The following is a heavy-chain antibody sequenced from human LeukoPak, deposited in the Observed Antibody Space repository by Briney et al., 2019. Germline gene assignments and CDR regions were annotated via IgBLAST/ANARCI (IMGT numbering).Heavy chain of an antibody. CDR3: ARGRGPFDAFDI. CDR1: GYSLTSNW. D-gene: IGHD6-25*01. CDR2: IYPGDSDT. Sequence: GESLQISCKGSGYSLTSNWIGWVRQMPGKGLEWMGIIYPGDSDTRYSPSFQGQVTISADESISTAYLQWSSVKASDSAMYFCARGRGPFDAFDIWGQGTMVTVSS. J-gene: IGHJ3*02. V-gene: IGHV5-51*01.